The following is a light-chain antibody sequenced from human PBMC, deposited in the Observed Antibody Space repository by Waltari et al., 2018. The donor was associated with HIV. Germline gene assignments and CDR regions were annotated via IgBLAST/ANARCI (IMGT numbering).Light chain of an antibody. Sequence: SYVLTQPPSESVAPGQTVRVTCGGQNVGSNSVHWYQQKAGQPPTLVLYDDTDRPSGLPERFSGSNSGNTATLTISRVEVGDEADYYCHVWDSAGDGHVFGSGTKVTV. CDR2: DDT. J-gene: IGLJ1*01. CDR3: HVWDSAGDGHV. V-gene: IGLV3-21*02. CDR1: NVGSNS.